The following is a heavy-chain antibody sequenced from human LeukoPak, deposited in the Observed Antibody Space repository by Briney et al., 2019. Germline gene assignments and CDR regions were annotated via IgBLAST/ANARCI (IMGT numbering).Heavy chain of an antibody. V-gene: IGHV3-23*01. Sequence: GGSLRLSCAASGFTFDVYGMSWVRQAPGKGLEWVSAISGSGGSTYCADSVKGRFTISRDNSKITLYLQMNSLRAEDTAVYYCAKLSSTSCYVCDFDYWGQGTLVTVSS. CDR1: GFTFDVYG. D-gene: IGHD2-2*01. CDR3: AKLSSTSCYVCDFDY. J-gene: IGHJ4*02. CDR2: ISGSGGST.